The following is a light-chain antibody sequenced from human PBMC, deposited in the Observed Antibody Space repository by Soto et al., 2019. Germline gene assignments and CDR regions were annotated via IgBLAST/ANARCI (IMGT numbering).Light chain of an antibody. CDR1: SSNIAGNT. V-gene: IGLV1-44*01. CDR3: ATWDDDLNAAV. CDR2: IND. J-gene: IGLJ7*01. Sequence: QSVLTQPPSLSGTPGQRVTVSCSGSSSNIAGNTVHWYQHLPGTAPKLLIYINDQLHSGVPGRFSASTSGTSASLAISVLQSDDAADYYCATWDDDLNAAVFGGGTQLTVL.